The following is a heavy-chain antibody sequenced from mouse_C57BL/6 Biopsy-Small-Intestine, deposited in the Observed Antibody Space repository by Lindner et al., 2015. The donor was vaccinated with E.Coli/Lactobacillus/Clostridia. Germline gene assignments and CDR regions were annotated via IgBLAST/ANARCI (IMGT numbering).Heavy chain of an antibody. CDR2: IYPGSGST. Sequence: VQLQESGAELVKPGASVKMSCKASGYTFTSYWITWVKQRPGQGLEWIGDIYPGSGSTNYNEKFKNKATLTVDTSSSTAYVQLSSLTSEDSAVYYCSRIYYDNYVGASWGQGTLVTVSA. V-gene: IGHV1-55*01. J-gene: IGHJ3*01. CDR1: GYTFTSYW. CDR3: SRIYYDNYVGAS. D-gene: IGHD2-1*01.